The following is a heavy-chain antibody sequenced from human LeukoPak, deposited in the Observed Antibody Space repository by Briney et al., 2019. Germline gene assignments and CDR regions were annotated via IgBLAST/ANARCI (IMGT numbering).Heavy chain of an antibody. J-gene: IGHJ4*02. Sequence: PSETLSLTCTVSGGSISTYYWSWIRQPPGKGLEWIGYIYYSGSINYNPSLKSRVTISVDASKNQFSLKLSSVTAADTAVYYCARSRGYSYGTTFLDYWGQGTLVTVSS. CDR2: IYYSGSI. CDR3: ARSRGYSYGTTFLDY. D-gene: IGHD5-18*01. V-gene: IGHV4-59*08. CDR1: GGSISTYY.